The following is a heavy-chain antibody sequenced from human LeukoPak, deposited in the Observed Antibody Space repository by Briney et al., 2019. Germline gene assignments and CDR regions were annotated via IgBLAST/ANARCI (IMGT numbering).Heavy chain of an antibody. J-gene: IGHJ4*02. Sequence: SETLSLTCTVSGGSISSSSYYLGWIRQPPGKGLEWIGSIYYGGGTYYNPSLKSRITISVDTSKNRFSLKLRSVTAADTAVYYCARLQSYNNYAASDYWGRGTLVTVSS. CDR1: GGSISSSSYY. V-gene: IGHV4-39*01. CDR3: ARLQSYNNYAASDY. CDR2: IYYGGGT. D-gene: IGHD4-11*01.